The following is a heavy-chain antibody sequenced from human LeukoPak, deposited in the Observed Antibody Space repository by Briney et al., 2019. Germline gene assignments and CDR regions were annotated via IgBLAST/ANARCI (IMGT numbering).Heavy chain of an antibody. CDR3: ASGRHDFLH. CDR1: GFVFSTYW. V-gene: IGHV3-7*01. Sequence: GGSLRLSCAASGFVFSTYWMTWVRPAPGKGLEWVANINLDGTEEHYVDSSLKGRFTISRGNAKNSLYLQMTSLRVEDTAVYYCASGRHDFLHWGQGTLVTVSS. D-gene: IGHD3/OR15-3a*01. CDR2: INLDGTEE. J-gene: IGHJ4*02.